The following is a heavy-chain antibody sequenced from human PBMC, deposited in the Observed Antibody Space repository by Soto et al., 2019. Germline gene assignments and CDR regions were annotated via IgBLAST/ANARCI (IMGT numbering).Heavy chain of an antibody. J-gene: IGHJ5*02. D-gene: IGHD3-10*01. Sequence: GPTMVNPTQTLPLTCTFSGFSLSTSGVGVGWIRQPPGKALEWLALIYWDDDELYSPSLKSRLTITKDTFKKQVILTMTNMDRVDTATYYCAQRGYYSGSGSYYGNWLDPWGQGILVTVSS. CDR1: GFSLSTSGVG. CDR2: IYWDDDE. CDR3: AQRGYYSGSGSYYGNWLDP. V-gene: IGHV2-5*02.